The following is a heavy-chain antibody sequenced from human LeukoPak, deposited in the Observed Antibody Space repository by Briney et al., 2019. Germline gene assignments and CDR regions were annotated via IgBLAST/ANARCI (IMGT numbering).Heavy chain of an antibody. J-gene: IGHJ4*02. V-gene: IGHV4-34*01. D-gene: IGHD6-13*01. CDR1: GGSFSGYY. Sequence: PSETLSLTCAVYGGSFSGYYWSWIRQPPGEGLEWIGEINHSGSTNYNPSLKSRVTISVDTSKNQFSLKLSSVTAADTAVYYCARGRNSSSLVRGYFDYWGQGTLVTVSS. CDR3: ARGRNSSSLVRGYFDY. CDR2: INHSGST.